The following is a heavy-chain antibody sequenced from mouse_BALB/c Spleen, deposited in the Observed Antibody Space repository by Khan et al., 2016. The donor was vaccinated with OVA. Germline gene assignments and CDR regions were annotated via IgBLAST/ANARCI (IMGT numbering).Heavy chain of an antibody. Sequence: QVQLKQSGPGLVAPSQSLSITCTVSGFSLTTYGVNWIRQPPGKGLEWLGVIWGDGSTNYHSALISRLSISKDNSKSQVFLKLNSLQTDDTATYCSAMLGAGSTFAMDYWGRGSSVPVAS. CDR3: AMLGAGSTFAMDY. D-gene: IGHD2-2*01. V-gene: IGHV2-3*01. CDR1: GFSLTTYG. CDR2: IWGDGST. J-gene: IGHJ4*01.